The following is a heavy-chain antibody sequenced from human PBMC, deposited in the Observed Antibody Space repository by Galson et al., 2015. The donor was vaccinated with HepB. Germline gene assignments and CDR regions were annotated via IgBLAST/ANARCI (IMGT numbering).Heavy chain of an antibody. CDR2: IYSGGST. CDR3: ASGWVWGGYRTRGGGYMDV. V-gene: IGHV3-66*01. CDR1: GFTVSSNY. D-gene: IGHD3-16*02. Sequence: SLRLSCAASGFTVSSNYMSWVRQAPGKGLEWVSVIYSGGSTYYADSVKGRFTISRDNSKNTLYLQMNSLRAEDAAVYYCASGWVWGGYRTRGGGYMDVWGKGTTVTVSS. J-gene: IGHJ6*03.